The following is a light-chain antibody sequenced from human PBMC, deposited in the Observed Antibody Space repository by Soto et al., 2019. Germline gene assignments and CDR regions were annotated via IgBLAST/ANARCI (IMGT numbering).Light chain of an antibody. CDR1: SGAIASNS. V-gene: IGLV6-57*04. CDR3: QSYDSNTVV. CDR2: EDN. J-gene: IGLJ2*01. Sequence: NFMLTQPHSVSESPGKTVIISCTRSSGAIASNSVQWYQQRPGSAPSTVIYEDNQRPSGVPDRFSGSTDGSSSSASLTISGLQTEDEADYYCQSYDSNTVVFGGGTKVTVL.